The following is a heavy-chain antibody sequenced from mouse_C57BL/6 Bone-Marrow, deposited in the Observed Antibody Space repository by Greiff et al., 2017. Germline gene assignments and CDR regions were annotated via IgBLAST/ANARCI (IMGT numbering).Heavy chain of an antibody. CDR3: TSHSNPTYAMDY. D-gene: IGHD2-5*01. V-gene: IGHV14-4*01. CDR1: GFNIKDDY. CDR2: IDPENGDT. J-gene: IGHJ4*01. Sequence: DVQLQESGAELVRPGASVKLSCTASGFNIKDDYMHWVKQRPEQGLEWIGWIDPENGDTEYASKFQGKATITADTSSNTAYLQLSSLTSEDTAVYYCTSHSNPTYAMDYWGQGTSVTVSS.